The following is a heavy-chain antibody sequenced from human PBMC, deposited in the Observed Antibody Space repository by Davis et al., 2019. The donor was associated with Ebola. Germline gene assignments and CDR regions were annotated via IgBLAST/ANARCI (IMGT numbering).Heavy chain of an antibody. V-gene: IGHV3-23*01. CDR3: AKKNYGSGSSGQNYYYGMDV. Sequence: GESLKISCAASGFTFSSYAMSWVRQAPGKGLEWVSAISGSGGRTYYADSGKGRFTISKDNSKNTLYLQMNSLRAEDTAVYYCAKKNYGSGSSGQNYYYGMDVWGQGTTVTVSS. D-gene: IGHD3-10*01. CDR2: ISGSGGRT. J-gene: IGHJ6*02. CDR1: GFTFSSYA.